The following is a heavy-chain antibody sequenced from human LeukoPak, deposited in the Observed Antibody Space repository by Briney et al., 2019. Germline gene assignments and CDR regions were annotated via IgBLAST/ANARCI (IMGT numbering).Heavy chain of an antibody. V-gene: IGHV4-59*11. CDR2: IFYSGST. Sequence: SETLSLTCTVSGGSISSHYWSWIRQPPGKGLEWIGYIFYSGSTNYNPSLKSRVTISVDKSKNQFSLKLRSVTAADTAVYYCARAGAWQIDPWGQGTLVTVSS. D-gene: IGHD3-10*01. J-gene: IGHJ5*02. CDR3: ARAGAWQIDP. CDR1: GGSISSHY.